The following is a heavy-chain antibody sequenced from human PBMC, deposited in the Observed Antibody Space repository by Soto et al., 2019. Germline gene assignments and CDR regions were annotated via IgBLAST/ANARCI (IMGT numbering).Heavy chain of an antibody. D-gene: IGHD5-18*01. V-gene: IGHV1-18*01. CDR2: VSAYNDNT. Sequence: QIQLVQSGAAVKKPGASVKVSCKASGYRFRDYGISWVRQAPGQGLEWMGWVSAYNDNTKYSQKVQGRVTMTADTSSTTAYIELRDLGSDDTAVYYCARDQDAYTYAYAYWGQGTLVTVSS. CDR3: ARDQDAYTYAYAY. J-gene: IGHJ4*02. CDR1: GYRFRDYG.